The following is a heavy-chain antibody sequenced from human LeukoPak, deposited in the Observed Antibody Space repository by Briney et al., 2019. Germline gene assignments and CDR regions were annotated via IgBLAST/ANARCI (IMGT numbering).Heavy chain of an antibody. Sequence: SETLSLTCTVSGGSISNYYWSWIRQPPGKGLEWIGYLYYSGSTNYNPSLKSRVTISGDTSKNQFSLKLTSVTAADTAVYYRARGLGSRYYFNSWGQGTLVTVSS. CDR3: ARGLGSRYYFNS. CDR2: LYYSGST. V-gene: IGHV4-59*01. D-gene: IGHD3-10*01. J-gene: IGHJ4*02. CDR1: GGSISNYY.